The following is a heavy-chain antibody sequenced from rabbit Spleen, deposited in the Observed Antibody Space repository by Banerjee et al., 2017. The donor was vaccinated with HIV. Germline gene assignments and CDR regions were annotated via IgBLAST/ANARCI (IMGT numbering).Heavy chain of an antibody. Sequence: QEQLVESGGGLVKPEGSLTLTCKASGFSFGDRDVMCWVRQAPGKGLEWVACINTATGKDVYANWAKGRFTISRTSSTTVTLRMTSLTAADTATYFCARDLVGVIGWNFCLWGPCTLVTVS. CDR2: INTATGKD. V-gene: IGHV1S45*01. J-gene: IGHJ4*01. D-gene: IGHD1-1*01. CDR3: ARDLVGVIGWNFCL. CDR1: GFSFGDRDV.